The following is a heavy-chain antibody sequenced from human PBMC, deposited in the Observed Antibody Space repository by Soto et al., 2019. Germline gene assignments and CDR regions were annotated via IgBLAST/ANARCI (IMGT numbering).Heavy chain of an antibody. CDR3: ARYSDGYYYYGMDV. CDR1: GFTFSSYS. Sequence: GGSLRLSCAASGFTFSSYSMNWVRQAPGKGLEWVSSISSSSSYIYYADSVKGRFTISRDNAKNTLYLQMNSLRAEDTAVYYCARYSDGYYYYGMDVWGQGTTVTVSS. V-gene: IGHV3-21*01. CDR2: ISSSSSYI. D-gene: IGHD2-21*01. J-gene: IGHJ6*02.